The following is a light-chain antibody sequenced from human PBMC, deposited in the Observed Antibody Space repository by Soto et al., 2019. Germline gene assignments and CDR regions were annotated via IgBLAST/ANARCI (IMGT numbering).Light chain of an antibody. V-gene: IGKV1-5*03. J-gene: IGKJ1*01. CDR2: GAS. Sequence: DVQMTQSPSTLSASVGDRVTITCRASQSINIHLAWYQHKPGKAPKLLIYGASNLKTGVPSRFSGTGSGTEFPLTISRLQRDDFATYYCQQYNSYSTFGQGTKVHI. CDR3: QQYNSYST. CDR1: QSINIH.